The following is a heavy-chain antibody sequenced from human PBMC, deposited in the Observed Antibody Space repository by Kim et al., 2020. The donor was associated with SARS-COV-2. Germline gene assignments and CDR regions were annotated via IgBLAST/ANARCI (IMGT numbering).Heavy chain of an antibody. CDR1: GFNFRTHA. D-gene: IGHD6-19*01. CDR2: ISGGDVNK. V-gene: IGHV3-23*01. CDR3: ARSQGITVAGATGPFDY. Sequence: GGSLRLYCAVSGFNFRTHAMNWVRQPPGRGLEWVSTISGGDVNKYYADSVRGRFTISRDNFENILYLQMESLRAEDTAVYYCARSQGITVAGATGPFDYWGQGTLVTASS. J-gene: IGHJ4*02.